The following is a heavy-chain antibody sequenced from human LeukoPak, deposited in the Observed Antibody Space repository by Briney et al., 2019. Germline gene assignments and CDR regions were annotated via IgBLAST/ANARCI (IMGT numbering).Heavy chain of an antibody. D-gene: IGHD6-19*01. Sequence: GGSLRLSCAASGFTFSDYYMSWIRQAPGKGLEWVSYISSSGSTIYYADSVKGRFTISRDNAKNSLYLQMNSLRAEDTAVYYCAKGDRPYSSGWYNQFDYWGQGTLVTVSS. CDR2: ISSSGSTI. J-gene: IGHJ4*02. CDR3: AKGDRPYSSGWYNQFDY. V-gene: IGHV3-11*01. CDR1: GFTFSDYY.